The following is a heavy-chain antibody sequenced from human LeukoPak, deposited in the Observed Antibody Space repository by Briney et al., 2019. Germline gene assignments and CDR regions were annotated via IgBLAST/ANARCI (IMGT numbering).Heavy chain of an antibody. CDR3: AKFYSDFWSASDY. D-gene: IGHD3/OR15-3a*01. V-gene: IGHV3-23*01. CDR1: GFTFSSYA. J-gene: IGHJ4*02. CDR2: ISGSGGST. Sequence: GGSLRLSCAASGFTFSSYAMSWVRQAPGKGLEWVSAISGSGGSTYYADSVKGRFTISRDNSKNTVYLQMNSLRAEDTAVYYCAKFYSDFWSASDYWGQGTLVTVSS.